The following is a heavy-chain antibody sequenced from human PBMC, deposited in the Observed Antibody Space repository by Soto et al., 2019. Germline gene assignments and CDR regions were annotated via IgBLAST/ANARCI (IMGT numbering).Heavy chain of an antibody. CDR2: IGPYEGVT. Sequence: QVQLEQSGAEVKKPGASVRVSCKASGYSFNDYGMSWVRQAPGQGLEWMGWIGPYEGVTNHAQTFQGRVTMTVDTSTTTADMELGSLRSDDTAIYYCARCYCSVGSCYTCWHFDLWGPGTLVTVTA. D-gene: IGHD2-15*01. CDR3: ARCYCSVGSCYTCWHFDL. J-gene: IGHJ2*01. CDR1: GYSFNDYG. V-gene: IGHV1-18*01.